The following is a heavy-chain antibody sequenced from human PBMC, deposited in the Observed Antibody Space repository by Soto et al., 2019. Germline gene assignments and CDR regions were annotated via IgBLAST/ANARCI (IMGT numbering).Heavy chain of an antibody. V-gene: IGHV4-59*01. D-gene: IGHD3-22*01. CDR1: GGSISSYY. Sequence: NPSETLSLTCTVSGGSISSYYWSWIRQPPGKGLEWIDYIYYSGSTNYNPSLKSRVTISVDTSKNQFSLKLSSVTAADTAVYYCARAYYDSSGWRVFDYWGQGTLVTVSS. J-gene: IGHJ4*02. CDR3: ARAYYDSSGWRVFDY. CDR2: IYYSGST.